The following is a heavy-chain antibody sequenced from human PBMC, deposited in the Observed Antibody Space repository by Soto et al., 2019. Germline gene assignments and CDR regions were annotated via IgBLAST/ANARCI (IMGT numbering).Heavy chain of an antibody. CDR1: GGSFSGYY. CDR2: INDRGSI. Sequence: QVQLQQWGAGPLRPLETLSLTCGVSGGSFSGYYWAWIRQCPGKGLEWIGEINDRGSINYNPSLKSRVRISVATSKNHYSLNLRSVTAADTAVYYCARESHDILTGPPWVWYFDLWGRGTLVTVSS. V-gene: IGHV4-34*01. J-gene: IGHJ2*01. CDR3: ARESHDILTGPPWVWYFDL. D-gene: IGHD3-9*01.